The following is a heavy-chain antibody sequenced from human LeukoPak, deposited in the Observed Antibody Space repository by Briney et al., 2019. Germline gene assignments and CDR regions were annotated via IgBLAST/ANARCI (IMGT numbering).Heavy chain of an antibody. CDR1: GYIFSDYY. D-gene: IGHD2-2*01. CDR3: ARDWDPYCSTSTCHSFDY. CDR2: VNPNNGAT. V-gene: IGHV1-2*02. J-gene: IGHJ4*02. Sequence: ASVKVSCKASGYIFSDYYMHWVRQAPGQGLEWMGWVNPNNGATNFAQKFQGRVTMARDTSISTAYMEMSRLRADDTAVYYCARDWDPYCSTSTCHSFDYWGQGTLVTVSS.